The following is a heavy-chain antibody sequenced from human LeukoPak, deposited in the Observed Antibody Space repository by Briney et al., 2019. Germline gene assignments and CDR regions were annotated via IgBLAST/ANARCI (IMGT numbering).Heavy chain of an antibody. D-gene: IGHD1-26*01. Sequence: GGSLKLSCAASGFTFSSYSMNWVRQAPGKGLEWVSYISSSSSTIYYADSVKGRFTISRDNSKNTLYVQMNSLRAEDTAVYYCASMGILGATRGMDVWGQGTTVTVSS. CDR3: ASMGILGATRGMDV. CDR1: GFTFSSYS. J-gene: IGHJ6*02. CDR2: ISSSSSTI. V-gene: IGHV3-48*01.